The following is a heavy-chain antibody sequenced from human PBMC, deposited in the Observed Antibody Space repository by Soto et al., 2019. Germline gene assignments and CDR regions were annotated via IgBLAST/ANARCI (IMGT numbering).Heavy chain of an antibody. V-gene: IGHV3-21*01. CDR1: GFTFSSYS. Sequence: GSLRLSCAASGFTFSSYSMNWVRQAPGKGLEWVSSISSSSSYIYYADSVKGRFTISRDNAKNSLYLQMNSLRAEDTAVYYCARGLSFQSGWYYYFDYWGQGTLVTVSS. J-gene: IGHJ4*02. D-gene: IGHD6-19*01. CDR2: ISSSSSYI. CDR3: ARGLSFQSGWYYYFDY.